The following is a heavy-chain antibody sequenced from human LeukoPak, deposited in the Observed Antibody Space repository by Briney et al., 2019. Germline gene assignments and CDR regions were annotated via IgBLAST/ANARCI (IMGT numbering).Heavy chain of an antibody. J-gene: IGHJ4*02. V-gene: IGHV1-2*02. Sequence: ASVKVSCKASGYTFSGTGWYLYWLRQAPGQGLECMGWIHPNNGDTAYAQKFEGRVAMTRDTSISTAYMELRRLRPDDTAVYYCARDGSSSFDYWGQGTLVTVSS. CDR1: GYTFSGTGWY. CDR2: IHPNNGDT. CDR3: ARDGSSSFDY. D-gene: IGHD6-13*01.